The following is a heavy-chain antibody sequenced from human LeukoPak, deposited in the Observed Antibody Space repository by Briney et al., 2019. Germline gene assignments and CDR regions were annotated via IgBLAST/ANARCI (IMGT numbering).Heavy chain of an antibody. J-gene: IGHJ5*01. D-gene: IGHD2-2*01. CDR1: GGTFTSYT. CDR2: INPDSGGT. V-gene: IGHV1-2*02. CDR3: AREGCFSNSCHVIGDDNWVDP. Sequence: ASVKVSCKASGGTFTSYTFNWVRQAPGQGLEWMGWINPDSGGTNYAQKFQGRVIMTTDTSITTAYMELSRLTSDDTAVYYCAREGCFSNSCHVIGDDNWVDPWGQGTLVTVSS.